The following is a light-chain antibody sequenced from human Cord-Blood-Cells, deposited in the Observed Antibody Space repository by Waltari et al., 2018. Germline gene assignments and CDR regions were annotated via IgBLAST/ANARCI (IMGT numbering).Light chain of an antibody. Sequence: DIQMTQSPSSLSASVGNRVTITCRASQSFSSYLNLYQQKPVKAPKILIYAASSLQSGVPSRFSGSGSGTDFTLTISSLQPEDFATYYCQQSYSTPWTFGQGTKVEIK. CDR1: QSFSSY. CDR3: QQSYSTPWT. V-gene: IGKV1-39*01. CDR2: AAS. J-gene: IGKJ1*01.